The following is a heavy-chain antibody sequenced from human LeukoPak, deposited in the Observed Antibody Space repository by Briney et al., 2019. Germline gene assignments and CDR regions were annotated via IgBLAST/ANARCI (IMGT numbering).Heavy chain of an antibody. V-gene: IGHV4-59*01. CDR2: IFHTGST. CDR3: ARVRARNRDGYTT. J-gene: IGHJ5*02. CDR1: NGSITTYY. D-gene: IGHD3-16*01. Sequence: SETLSLTCYVSNGSITTYYWTWIRQPPGKGLEWIGQIFHTGSTNYNPSLKSRLTISLDPSKNLFSLKLKSVSPADTAIYYCARVRARNRDGYTTWGLGTLVTVSS.